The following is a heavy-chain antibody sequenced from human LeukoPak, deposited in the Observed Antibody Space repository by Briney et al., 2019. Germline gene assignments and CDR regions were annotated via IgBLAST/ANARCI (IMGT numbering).Heavy chain of an antibody. Sequence: GGSLRLSCAASGFTVSTNYMSWVRQAPGKGLEWVSVIYISGGTSYADSVKGRFTISRDNSKNTLYLQVNSLRAEDTAVYYCARGGYSSGWYRDWGQGTLVTVSS. CDR2: IYISGGT. J-gene: IGHJ4*02. D-gene: IGHD6-19*01. V-gene: IGHV3-53*01. CDR3: ARGGYSSGWYRD. CDR1: GFTVSTNY.